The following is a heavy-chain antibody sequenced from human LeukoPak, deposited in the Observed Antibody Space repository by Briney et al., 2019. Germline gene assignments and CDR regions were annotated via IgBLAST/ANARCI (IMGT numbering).Heavy chain of an antibody. CDR1: GDSMSSSSYY. CDR3: ARHCSSTSCYTHDY. CDR2: IYHSGTT. Sequence: SQTLSLTCTVSGDSMSSSSYYWNWIRQPPGKGLEWIGYIYHSGTTDYNPSLKSRVTISVDRSKNQFSLKLGSVTAADTAVYYCARHCSSTSCYTHDYWGQGTLVTVSS. D-gene: IGHD2-2*02. V-gene: IGHV4-30-2*01. J-gene: IGHJ4*02.